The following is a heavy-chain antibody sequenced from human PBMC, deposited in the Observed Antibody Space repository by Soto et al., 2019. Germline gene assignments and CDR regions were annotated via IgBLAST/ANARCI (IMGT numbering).Heavy chain of an antibody. Sequence: QLQLQESGPGLVKPSETLSLTCTVSGGSISSSSYYWGWIRQPPGKGLEWIGSIYYSGSTYYNPSLKSRVTISVDTSKNQFSLKLSSVTAADTAVYYCARAPPDYDSRGNHYFDYWGQGTLVTVSS. CDR1: GGSISSSSYY. CDR2: IYYSGST. J-gene: IGHJ4*02. CDR3: ARAPPDYDSRGNHYFDY. V-gene: IGHV4-39*01. D-gene: IGHD3-22*01.